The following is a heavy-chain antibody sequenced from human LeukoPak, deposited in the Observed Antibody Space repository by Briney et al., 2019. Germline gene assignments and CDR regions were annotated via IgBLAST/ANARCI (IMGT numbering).Heavy chain of an antibody. V-gene: IGHV3-23*01. J-gene: IGHJ4*02. D-gene: IGHD2-2*01. CDR2: ISGSGGST. CDR1: GFTFSSYA. Sequence: PGGSLRLSCAASGFTFSSYAMSWVRQAPGKGLEWVSAISGSGGSTYYADSVKGRFTISRDNSKNTLYLQMNSLRAEDTAVYYCAKVPGKGYCSSTSCRNDYWGQGTLVTVS. CDR3: AKVPGKGYCSSTSCRNDY.